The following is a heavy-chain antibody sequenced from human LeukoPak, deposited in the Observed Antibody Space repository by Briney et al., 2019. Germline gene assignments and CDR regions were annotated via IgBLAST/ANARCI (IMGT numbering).Heavy chain of an antibody. V-gene: IGHV3-74*01. Sequence: GGSLRLSCAASGFTFSSYWMHWVRQTPGKGLVWVSRINRDGSSTNYADSVKGRFTISRDNAKNTLYLQMSSLRAEDTALYFCARGLSGYTSALDYWGQGSLVTVSS. CDR1: GFTFSSYW. CDR2: INRDGSST. J-gene: IGHJ4*02. D-gene: IGHD6-25*01. CDR3: ARGLSGYTSALDY.